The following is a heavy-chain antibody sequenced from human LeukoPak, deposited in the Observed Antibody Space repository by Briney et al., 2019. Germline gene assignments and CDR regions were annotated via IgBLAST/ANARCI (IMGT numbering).Heavy chain of an antibody. Sequence: VESLKLSCKGSGYRFPSYWIGWVRQMPGKGLEWMGIIYPGDSDTRYSLSFQGQVTISADKSISPAYLEGRSLRGSDTPLFFCARPSGSDNYMDVWGKGTTVTVSS. V-gene: IGHV5-51*01. CDR1: GYRFPSYW. CDR3: ARPSGSDNYMDV. D-gene: IGHD1-26*01. J-gene: IGHJ6*03. CDR2: IYPGDSDT.